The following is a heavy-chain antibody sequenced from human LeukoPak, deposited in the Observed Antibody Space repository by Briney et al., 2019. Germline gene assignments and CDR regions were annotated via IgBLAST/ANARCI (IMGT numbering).Heavy chain of an antibody. Sequence: SETLSLTCTVSGGSISSSSYYWGWIRQPPGKGLEWIGSIYYSGSTYYNPSLKSRVTISVDTSKNQFSLKLSSVTAADTAVYYCARDSPTILVDYWGQGTLVTVSS. J-gene: IGHJ4*02. CDR1: GGSISSSSYY. CDR2: IYYSGST. V-gene: IGHV4-39*02. CDR3: ARDSPTILVDY. D-gene: IGHD3-3*01.